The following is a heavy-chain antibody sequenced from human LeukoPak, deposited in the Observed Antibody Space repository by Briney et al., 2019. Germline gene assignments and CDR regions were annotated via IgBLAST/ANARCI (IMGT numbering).Heavy chain of an antibody. J-gene: IGHJ4*02. CDR1: GFTFSSYG. V-gene: IGHV3-33*03. CDR3: ARVARGSLDY. Sequence: GRSLRLSCAASGFTFSSYGMHWVRQAPGKGLEWVAVIWYDGSNKYYADSVKGRFTTSRDNAKNTLYLQMNSLRAEDTAVYYCARVARGSLDYWGQGTLVTVSS. D-gene: IGHD2-15*01. CDR2: IWYDGSNK.